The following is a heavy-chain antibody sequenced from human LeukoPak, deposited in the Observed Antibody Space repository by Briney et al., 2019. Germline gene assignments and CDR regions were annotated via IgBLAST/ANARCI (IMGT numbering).Heavy chain of an antibody. V-gene: IGHV3-33*01. CDR2: IWYDGSNK. CDR1: GFTFSSYG. CDR3: ARVGSTVTTWYYFDY. Sequence: PGRSLRLSCAASGFTFSSYGMPWVRQAPGKGLEWVAVIWYDGSNKYYADSVKGRFTISRDNSKNTLYLQMNSLRAVDTAVYYCARVGSTVTTWYYFDYWGQGTLVTVSS. J-gene: IGHJ4*02. D-gene: IGHD4-17*01.